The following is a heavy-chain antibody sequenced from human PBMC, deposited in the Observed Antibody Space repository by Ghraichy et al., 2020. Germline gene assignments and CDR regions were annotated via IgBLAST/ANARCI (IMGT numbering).Heavy chain of an antibody. CDR3: ARHFRRGWSDAFDI. V-gene: IGHV4-39*01. CDR2: IYYSGST. D-gene: IGHD3-10*01. Sequence: SETLSLTCTVSGGSISSSSYYWGWIRQPPGKGLEWIGSIYYSGSTYYNPSLKSRVTISVDTSKNQFSLKLSSVTAADTAVYYCARHFRRGWSDAFDIWGQGTMVTVSS. CDR1: GGSISSSSYY. J-gene: IGHJ3*02.